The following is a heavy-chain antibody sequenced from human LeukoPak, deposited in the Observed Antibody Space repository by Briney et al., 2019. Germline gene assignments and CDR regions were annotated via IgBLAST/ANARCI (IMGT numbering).Heavy chain of an antibody. CDR1: GFTFSNAW. Sequence: TGGSLRLSCAASGFTFSNAWMSWVRQAPGKGLEWVGRIKTKTDGGTTAFAAPVKGRFTMSRDDSKNTLYLQMNSLKTEDTAMYYCTTGGLWYSGRVFWGQGTLVTVS. V-gene: IGHV3-15*01. CDR3: TTGGLWYSGRVF. J-gene: IGHJ4*02. CDR2: IKTKTDGGTT. D-gene: IGHD3-10*01.